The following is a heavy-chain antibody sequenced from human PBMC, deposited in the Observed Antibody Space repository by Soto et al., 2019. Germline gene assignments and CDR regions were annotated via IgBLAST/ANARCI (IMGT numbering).Heavy chain of an antibody. Sequence: SETLSLTCTVSGDSISSNTYYWGWIRQPPGKGLEWIGTIYYSGSTYYNPSLKSRVAISVDTPKNQFSLKLSSVTAADTAVYYCARRDNWSDSHFDYWGRGTLVTVSS. CDR1: GDSISSNTYY. V-gene: IGHV4-39*01. D-gene: IGHD1-1*01. CDR3: ARRDNWSDSHFDY. J-gene: IGHJ4*02. CDR2: IYYSGST.